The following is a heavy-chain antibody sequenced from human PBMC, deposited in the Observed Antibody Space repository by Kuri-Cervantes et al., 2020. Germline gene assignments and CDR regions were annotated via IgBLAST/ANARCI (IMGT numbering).Heavy chain of an antibody. V-gene: IGHV4-38-2*02. CDR3: ARDLYCDGGGCSADDY. J-gene: IGHJ4*02. CDR2: IYHSGST. D-gene: IGHD2-15*01. CDR1: GYSISSGYY. Sequence: SETLSLTCAVSGYSISSGYYWGWIRQPPGKGLEWIGSIYHSGSTNYNPSLKSRVTISVDTSKNQFSLKLSSVTAADTAVYYCARDLYCDGGGCSADDYWGQGTQVTVSS.